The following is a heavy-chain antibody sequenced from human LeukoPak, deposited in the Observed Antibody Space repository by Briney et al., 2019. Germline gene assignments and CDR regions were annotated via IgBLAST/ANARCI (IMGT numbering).Heavy chain of an antibody. CDR1: GYTFTSYG. CDR3: ARPQGYCSSTSCSNLFDY. D-gene: IGHD2-2*01. V-gene: IGHV1-18*04. Sequence: ASVKVSGKASGYTFTSYGISWVRQAPGQGLEWMGWISAYNGNTNYAQKLQGRVTMTTDTSTSTAYMELRSLRSDDTAVYYCARPQGYCSSTSCSNLFDYWGQGTLVTVSS. J-gene: IGHJ4*02. CDR2: ISAYNGNT.